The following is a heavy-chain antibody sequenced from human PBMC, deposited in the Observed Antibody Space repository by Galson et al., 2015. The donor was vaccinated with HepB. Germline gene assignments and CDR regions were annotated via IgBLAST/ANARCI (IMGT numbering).Heavy chain of an antibody. CDR1: GYSFLGYW. D-gene: IGHD6-19*01. CDR3: ARLQNDASTGWYGDAFDI. Sequence: QSGAEVKKPGESLKISCQGSGYSFLGYWIGWVRQMPGKGLEWMGIIYPGDSETRYSPSFQGQVSFSVDKSSSTTYLQWTSLKASDTAMYYCARLQNDASTGWYGDAFDIWGHGTMVTVSS. CDR2: IYPGDSET. V-gene: IGHV5-51*01. J-gene: IGHJ3*02.